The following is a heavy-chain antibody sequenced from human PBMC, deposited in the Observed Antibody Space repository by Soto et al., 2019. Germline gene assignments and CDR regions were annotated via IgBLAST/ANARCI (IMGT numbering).Heavy chain of an antibody. V-gene: IGHV3-30-3*01. CDR3: AKARCSGNSCYVPDY. Sequence: GGSLRLSCAASGFTFSSYAMHWVSQAPGKGLEWVAVISYDGSNKYYADSVKGRFTISRDNSRNTLSLQMNSLRAEDTATYYCAKARCSGNSCYVPDYWGHGSLVTVSS. D-gene: IGHD2-15*01. CDR2: ISYDGSNK. J-gene: IGHJ4*01. CDR1: GFTFSSYA.